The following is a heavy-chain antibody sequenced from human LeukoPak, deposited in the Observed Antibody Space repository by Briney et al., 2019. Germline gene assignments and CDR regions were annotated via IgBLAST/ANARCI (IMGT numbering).Heavy chain of an antibody. Sequence: GGSLRLSCAASGGSISSYWMHWVRQAPGKGLVWVSHINGAGTSTSYADSVKGRFTISRDNSKNTLYLQMNSLRAEDTAVYYCAKDLYYGDYLGGWDYWGQGTLVTVSS. D-gene: IGHD4-17*01. CDR3: AKDLYYGDYLGGWDY. CDR2: INGAGTST. V-gene: IGHV3-74*01. J-gene: IGHJ4*02. CDR1: GGSISSYW.